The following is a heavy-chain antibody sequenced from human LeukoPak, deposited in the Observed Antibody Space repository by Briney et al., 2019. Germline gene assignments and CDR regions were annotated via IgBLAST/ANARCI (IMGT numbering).Heavy chain of an antibody. CDR1: GSSITSYY. J-gene: IGHJ4*02. D-gene: IGHD2-21*02. V-gene: IGHV4-59*08. CDR3: ARQVICGYDCYSEY. Sequence: NPSETPSLTCTVSGSSITSYYWTWIRQPPGKGLEWIGYMYFTGSTDYNPSLKSRVTISEDKSKNQFSLSLNSVTAADTAVYYCARQVICGYDCYSEYWGQGILVTVSS. CDR2: MYFTGST.